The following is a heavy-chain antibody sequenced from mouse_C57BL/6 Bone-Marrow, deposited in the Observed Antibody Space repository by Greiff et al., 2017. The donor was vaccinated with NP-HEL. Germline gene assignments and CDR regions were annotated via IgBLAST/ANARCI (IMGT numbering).Heavy chain of an antibody. D-gene: IGHD1-1*01. CDR1: GYSFTGYY. J-gene: IGHJ3*01. CDR3: AREDYGSSYDWFAY. V-gene: IGHV1-31*01. CDR2: IYPYNGVS. Sequence: VQLKESGPELVKPGASVKISCKASGYSFTGYYMHWVKQSHGNILDWIGYIYPYNGVSSYNQKFKGKATLTVDKSSSTAYMELRSLTSEDSAVYYCAREDYGSSYDWFAYWGQGTLVTVSA.